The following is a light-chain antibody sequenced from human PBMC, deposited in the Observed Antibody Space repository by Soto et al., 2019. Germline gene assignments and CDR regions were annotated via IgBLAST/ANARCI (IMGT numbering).Light chain of an antibody. Sequence: DIQMTQSSKSLYASVGDRVTITCRASQNINNCVNWYQQESGKAPKLLIYIASTLESAVPSRFSGSGSGTDFTLTISSLQPEDFAPYYSQQSYSTPRSVGQGTKVDVK. CDR2: IAS. V-gene: IGKV1-39*01. J-gene: IGKJ1*01. CDR1: QNINNC. CDR3: QQSYSTPRS.